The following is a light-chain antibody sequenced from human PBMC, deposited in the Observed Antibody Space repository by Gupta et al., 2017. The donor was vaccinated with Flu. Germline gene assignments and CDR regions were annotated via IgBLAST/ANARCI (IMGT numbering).Light chain of an antibody. CDR1: QSVSRSY. V-gene: IGKV3-20*01. CDR3: QQYGSSPKYS. J-gene: IGKJ2*01. Sequence: TLSLSPGERATLSCRASQSVSRSYLAWYQQKPGQAPRLLIYGASSRATGVPDRFTGSGSGTDFTLTISRLEPEDFAVYYCQQYGSSPKYSFGQGTKLEIK. CDR2: GAS.